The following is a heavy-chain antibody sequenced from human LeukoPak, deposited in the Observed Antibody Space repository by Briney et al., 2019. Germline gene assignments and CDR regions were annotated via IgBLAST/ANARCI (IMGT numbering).Heavy chain of an antibody. CDR3: ARVTGGSGSYYSPLHYYFDY. CDR2: IYYSGST. J-gene: IGHJ4*02. CDR1: GGSISSADYY. V-gene: IGHV4-30-4*01. Sequence: SETLSLTCTVSGGSISSADYYWSWIRQPPGKGLEWIGYIYYSGSTYYNPSLKSRVTISVDTSKNQFSLKLSSVTAADTAVYYCARVTGGSGSYYSPLHYYFDYWGQGTLVTVSS. D-gene: IGHD3-10*01.